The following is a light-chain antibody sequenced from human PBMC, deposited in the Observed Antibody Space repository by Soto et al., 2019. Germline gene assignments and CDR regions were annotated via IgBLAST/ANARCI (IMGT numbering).Light chain of an antibody. Sequence: QSALTQPRSLSGSPGQSVTISCTGSSNDVGGYNYVSWYQQHPGKAPKLMIHDISERPSGVPDRFSGSKSGNTASLTISGLQADDEADYYCCSYAGSYTYVFGVGTKLTVL. J-gene: IGLJ1*01. CDR2: DIS. V-gene: IGLV2-11*01. CDR3: CSYAGSYTYV. CDR1: SNDVGGYNY.